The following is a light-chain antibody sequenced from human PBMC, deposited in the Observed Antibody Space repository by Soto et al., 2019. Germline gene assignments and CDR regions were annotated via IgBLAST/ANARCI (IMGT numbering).Light chain of an antibody. J-gene: IGKJ4*01. Sequence: EVVLTQSPATLFVSPGKGVTLSCRARQGIGDTLPWYQSKPAQTTRLLIYDTSARAAGVPARFSCSRPGPEFTHTIHSLQSEDFAICYCQRYNNWPLTFGRGTKVDIK. CDR1: QGIGDT. CDR2: DTS. CDR3: QRYNNWPLT. V-gene: IGKV3-15*01.